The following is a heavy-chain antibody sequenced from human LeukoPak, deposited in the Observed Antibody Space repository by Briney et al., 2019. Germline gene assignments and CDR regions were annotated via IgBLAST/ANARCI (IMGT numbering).Heavy chain of an antibody. V-gene: IGHV3-66*01. Sequence: GGSLRLSCAASGFTVSSNYMSWVRQAPGKGLEWVSVIYSGGSTYYADSVKGRFTISRDNSKNTLYLQMNGLRPEDTAVYFCAKDWGNKFASGSSYLDSWGQGTLVTVSS. CDR2: IYSGGST. CDR1: GFTVSSNY. CDR3: AKDWGNKFASGSSYLDS. D-gene: IGHD3-10*01. J-gene: IGHJ4*02.